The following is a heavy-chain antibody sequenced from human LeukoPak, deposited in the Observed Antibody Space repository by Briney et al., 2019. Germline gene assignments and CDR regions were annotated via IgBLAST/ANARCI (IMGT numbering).Heavy chain of an antibody. CDR2: IYYSGST. D-gene: IGHD3-10*02. CDR3: ARHNDYYVVGGMDV. J-gene: IGHJ6*02. V-gene: IGHV4-59*08. Sequence: SETLSLTCTVSGGSISSYYWSWIRQPPGKGLEWIGYIYYSGSTNYNPSLKSRVTISVDTSKNQFSLKLSSVTAADTAVHYCARHNDYYVVGGMDVWGQGTTVTVSS. CDR1: GGSISSYY.